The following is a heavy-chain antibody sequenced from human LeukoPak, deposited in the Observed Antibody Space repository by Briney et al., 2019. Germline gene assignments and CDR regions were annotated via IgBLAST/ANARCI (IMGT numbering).Heavy chain of an antibody. Sequence: GGSLRLSCAASGFTFDDYAMYWVRQAPGKGLEWVSGISWNSGSIGYADSVKGRFTISRDNAKNSLYLQMNSLRAEDTALYYCAKDIGYDLYYYGMDVWGQGTTVTVSS. D-gene: IGHD3-3*01. CDR2: ISWNSGSI. J-gene: IGHJ6*02. CDR3: AKDIGYDLYYYGMDV. V-gene: IGHV3-9*01. CDR1: GFTFDDYA.